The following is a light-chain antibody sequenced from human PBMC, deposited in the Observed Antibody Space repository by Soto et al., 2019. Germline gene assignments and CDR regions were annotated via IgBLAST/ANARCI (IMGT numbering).Light chain of an antibody. CDR3: QQYNDWPIT. V-gene: IGKV3-15*01. CDR1: QTFLTN. CDR2: GAS. J-gene: IGKJ5*01. Sequence: EIVMAQSPATLSVSPGERASLSCRASQTFLTNLAWYQQKPGQAPRLLFYGASTRATGVPARFSGSGSGTEFTLTITSLQSEDFAIYYCQQYNDWPITFGQGTRLEIK.